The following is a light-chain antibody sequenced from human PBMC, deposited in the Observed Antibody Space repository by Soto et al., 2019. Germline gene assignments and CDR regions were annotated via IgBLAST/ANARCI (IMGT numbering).Light chain of an antibody. V-gene: IGLV2-23*01. CDR2: EGS. CDR1: SSDVGSYNL. CDR3: CAYAGSSTLYV. J-gene: IGLJ1*01. Sequence: QSVLTQPASVSGSPGQSITISCTGTSSDVGSYNLFSWYQQHPGKAPKHMIYEGSKRPSGVSNRFSGSKSGNTASLTISGLQAEDEADYYCCAYAGSSTLYVFGTGTKVTVL.